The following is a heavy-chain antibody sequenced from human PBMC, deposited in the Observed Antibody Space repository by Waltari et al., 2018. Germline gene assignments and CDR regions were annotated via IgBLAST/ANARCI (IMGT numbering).Heavy chain of an antibody. CDR1: EYTFTSSY. CDR3: ALDTGALWMDV. CDR2: IKPSGGST. D-gene: IGHD2-21*01. J-gene: IGHJ6*02. Sequence: QVQLVQSWAEVKKPGASVKISCKTSEYTFTSSYIHWVRQAPGQGLEWMGIIKPSGGSTIYAQKFQGRVTMTRDTSTSTVYMELSSLRSEDTAVYYCALDTGALWMDVWGQGTTVTVSS. V-gene: IGHV1-46*01.